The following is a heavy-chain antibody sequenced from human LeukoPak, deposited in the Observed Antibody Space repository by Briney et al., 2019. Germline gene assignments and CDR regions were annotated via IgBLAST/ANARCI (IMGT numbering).Heavy chain of an antibody. D-gene: IGHD6-19*01. J-gene: IGHJ4*02. CDR3: ARERTAVPGGDC. V-gene: IGHV3-7*01. CDR1: GFSISDYW. CDR2: IKRDGSEK. Sequence: SGGSLRLSCVASGFSISDYWMSWVRQAPGKGPEWVANIKRDGSEKYFVDSVKGRFTISRDNAKNSLYLQMNSLTAEDTAVYYCARERTAVPGGDCWGQGTLVTVSS.